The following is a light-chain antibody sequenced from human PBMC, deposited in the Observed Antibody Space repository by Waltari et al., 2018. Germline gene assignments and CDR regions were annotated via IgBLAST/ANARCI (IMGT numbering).Light chain of an antibody. CDR3: SSYTTSSAPGV. CDR2: EGR. Sequence: QSALTQPASVSGSPGQSINISCSGTDSDVGAYDFVYWYQQHPCKAPHLISYEGRNLPSGSSNRFASSKSGNTASLTISGLQAEDEADYYCSSYTTSSAPGVFGTGTRVTVL. V-gene: IGLV2-14*01. J-gene: IGLJ1*01. CDR1: DSDVGAYDF.